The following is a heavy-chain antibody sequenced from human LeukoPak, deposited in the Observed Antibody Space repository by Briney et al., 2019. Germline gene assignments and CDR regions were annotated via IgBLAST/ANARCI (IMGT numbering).Heavy chain of an antibody. Sequence: PSETLSLTCTVSGGSISSYYWSWIRQPPGKGLEWIGYIYYSGSTNYNPSLKSRVTISVDTSKNQFSLKLSSVTAADTAVYYCAYCGGDCYSWDAFDIWGQGTMVTVSS. CDR3: AYCGGDCYSWDAFDI. CDR1: GGSISSYY. V-gene: IGHV4-59*01. J-gene: IGHJ3*02. CDR2: IYYSGST. D-gene: IGHD2-21*02.